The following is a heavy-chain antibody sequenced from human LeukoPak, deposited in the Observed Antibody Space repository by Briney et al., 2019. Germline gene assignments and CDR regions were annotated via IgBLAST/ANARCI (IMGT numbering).Heavy chain of an antibody. D-gene: IGHD3-10*01. J-gene: IGHJ4*02. CDR2: IHPGDSDT. V-gene: IGHV5-51*01. CDR3: ARLRWPRGGRSSFDY. Sequence: KPGESLQISCKASGYSFTAYWIGWVRQLPGKGLERMGIIHPGDSDTRYSPSFQGQVTISVDKSISTAYLQWSSLKASDTAMYYCARLRWPRGGRSSFDYWGQGALVTVSS. CDR1: GYSFTAYW.